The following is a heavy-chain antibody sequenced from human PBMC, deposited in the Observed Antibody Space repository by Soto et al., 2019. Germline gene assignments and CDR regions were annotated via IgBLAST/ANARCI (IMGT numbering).Heavy chain of an antibody. CDR2: INAGNGKK. D-gene: IGHD1-1*01. CDR3: ARDRGRDGYTPLDV. J-gene: IGHJ6*02. CDR1: GYTFTSYA. Sequence: ASVKVSCKASGYTFTSYAMHWVRQAPGQRLERMGWINAGNGKKKYSQKFQGRVTITRDTSASTAYMEMSSLRSEDTAVYYCARDRGRDGYTPLDVWGQGTTVTVSS. V-gene: IGHV1-3*01.